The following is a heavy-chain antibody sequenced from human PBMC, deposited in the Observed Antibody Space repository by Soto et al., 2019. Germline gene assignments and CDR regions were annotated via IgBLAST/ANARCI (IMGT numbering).Heavy chain of an antibody. CDR2: IIPIFGTA. V-gene: IGHV1-69*06. CDR1: GGTFSSYA. D-gene: IGHD6-13*01. CDR3: ARGAQPYQVKQLVRYWYFDL. Sequence: WASVKVSCKASGGTFSSYAISWVRQAPGQGLEWMGGIIPIFGTANYAQKFQGRVTITADKSTSTAYMELSSLRSEDTAVYYCARGAQPYQVKQLVRYWYFDLWGRGTLVTVSS. J-gene: IGHJ2*01.